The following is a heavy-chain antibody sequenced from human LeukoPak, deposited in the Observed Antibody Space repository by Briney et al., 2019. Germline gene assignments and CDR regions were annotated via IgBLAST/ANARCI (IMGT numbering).Heavy chain of an antibody. J-gene: IGHJ6*02. Sequence: GGSLRLSCAASGFTFSSYSMNWVRQAPGKGLEWVSYISRSSSTIFYADSVKGRFTISRDNAKNSLYLQMNSLRAEDTAVYYCAGCSGGSCYSRGKYGVDVWGQGTTVIVSS. D-gene: IGHD2-15*01. CDR2: ISRSSSTI. V-gene: IGHV3-48*01. CDR3: AGCSGGSCYSRGKYGVDV. CDR1: GFTFSSYS.